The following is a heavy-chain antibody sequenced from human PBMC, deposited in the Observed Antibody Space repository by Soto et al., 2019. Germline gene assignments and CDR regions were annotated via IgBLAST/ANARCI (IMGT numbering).Heavy chain of an antibody. Sequence: ASVKVSCKASGYTFTSYDINWVRQATGQGLEWMGWMNPNSGNTGYAQKFQGRVTMTRNTSISTAYMELSSLRSEDTAVYYCASSRGLLVVVPAAPRGYYYYGMDVWGQGTTVTVSS. V-gene: IGHV1-8*01. CDR2: MNPNSGNT. CDR1: GYTFTSYD. D-gene: IGHD2-2*01. CDR3: ASSRGLLVVVPAAPRGYYYYGMDV. J-gene: IGHJ6*02.